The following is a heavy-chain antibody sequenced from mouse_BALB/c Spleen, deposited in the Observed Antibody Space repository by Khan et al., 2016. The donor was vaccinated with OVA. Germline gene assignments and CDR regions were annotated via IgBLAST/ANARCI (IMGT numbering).Heavy chain of an antibody. Sequence: VQLQESGPGLVAPSQSLSITCTVSGFSLTNYGVNWIRQPPGKGLEWLGVIWGDGNTNYHSPLISRLSISKDNSKSLVFLKLNNLQTDDTATYYCARCITTAYAMDCWGQGTSVTVSA. V-gene: IGHV2-3*01. J-gene: IGHJ4*01. D-gene: IGHD1-2*01. CDR2: IWGDGNT. CDR3: ARCITTAYAMDC. CDR1: GFSLTNYG.